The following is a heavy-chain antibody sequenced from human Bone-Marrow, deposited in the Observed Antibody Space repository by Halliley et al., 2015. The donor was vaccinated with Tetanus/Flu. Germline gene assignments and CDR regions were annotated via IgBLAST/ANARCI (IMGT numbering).Heavy chain of an antibody. CDR2: ISGYKGNP. CDR3: ARGGIEGGAY. J-gene: IGHJ4*02. D-gene: IGHD3-16*01. V-gene: IGHV1-18*01. Sequence: VGWWGWISGYKGNPTYAQKLRGRVTMTTDTSTSTAYMELRSLRSDDTAVYYCARGGIEGGAYWGQGTLVTVSS.